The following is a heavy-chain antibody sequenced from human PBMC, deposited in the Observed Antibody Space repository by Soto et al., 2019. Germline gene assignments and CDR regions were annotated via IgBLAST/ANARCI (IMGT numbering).Heavy chain of an antibody. CDR3: VKGYWKGAV. J-gene: IGHJ6*04. D-gene: IGHD1-1*01. Sequence: EVQLLESGGGLVQPGGSLRLSCAASGFTFSTYAMNWVRQAPGNGLEWVSAISGSGGSIHYADSVKGRFTISTDNSKNTLYLQMTSVRDEDAAVYHCVKGYWKGAVCGEGTTVTVSS. CDR2: ISGSGGSI. V-gene: IGHV3-23*01. CDR1: GFTFSTYA.